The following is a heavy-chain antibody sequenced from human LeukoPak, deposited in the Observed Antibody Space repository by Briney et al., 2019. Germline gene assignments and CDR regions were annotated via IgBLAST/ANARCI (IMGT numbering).Heavy chain of an antibody. CDR1: GGSIRSSGYY. CDR2: VYYTGST. Sequence: SETLSLTCTVSGGSIRSSGYYWGWIRQPPGKGLEWVGSVYYTGSTFYNPSLKSRVTTSVDTSKNHFSLNLSSVTAADTAVYYCARHRGRYYDSGSYYYFDYWGQGTLVTVSS. CDR3: ARHRGRYYDSGSYYYFDY. V-gene: IGHV4-39*02. D-gene: IGHD3-10*01. J-gene: IGHJ4*02.